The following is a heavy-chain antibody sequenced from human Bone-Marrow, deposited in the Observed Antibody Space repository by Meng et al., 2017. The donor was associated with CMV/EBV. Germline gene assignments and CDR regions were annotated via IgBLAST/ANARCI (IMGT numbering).Heavy chain of an antibody. V-gene: IGHV1-2*02. Sequence: SCEPSGSRFSDHFIHWVRQAPGQGLEWMGWMNPRNGDTKYAQMFRGRVTLTRDTSISTAYIQLNRLTSDDTAVYYCARGVGSSWFDPWGQGALVTVSS. CDR3: ARGVGSSWFDP. CDR1: GSRFSDHF. D-gene: IGHD2-2*01. CDR2: MNPRNGDT. J-gene: IGHJ5*02.